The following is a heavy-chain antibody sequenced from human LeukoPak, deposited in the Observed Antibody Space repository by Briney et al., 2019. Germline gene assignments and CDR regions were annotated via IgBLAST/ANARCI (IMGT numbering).Heavy chain of an antibody. CDR1: GFTFSTYA. J-gene: IGHJ4*02. CDR2: INDGGGYT. CDR3: AKAVAGRFDY. Sequence: GGSLRLSCAASGFTFSTYALSGVRQAPGKGLEWGSAINDGGGYTYYADSVKGRFTISRDNSKNTLYLQMHSLRADDTALYYCAKAVAGRFDYWGQGALVTVSS. D-gene: IGHD6-19*01. V-gene: IGHV3-23*01.